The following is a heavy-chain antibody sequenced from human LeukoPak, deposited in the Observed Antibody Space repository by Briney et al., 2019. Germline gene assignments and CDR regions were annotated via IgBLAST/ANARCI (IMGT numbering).Heavy chain of an antibody. CDR2: IYYSGST. J-gene: IGHJ4*02. CDR3: ARDDSSGYYLDY. D-gene: IGHD3-22*01. Sequence: PSRTLSLTCTVSGGSISSGGYYWSWIRQHPGKGLEWIGYIYYSGSTYYNPSLKSRVTISVDTSKNQFSLKLSSVTAADTAVYYCARDDSSGYYLDYWGQGTLVTVSS. CDR1: GGSISSGGYY. V-gene: IGHV4-31*03.